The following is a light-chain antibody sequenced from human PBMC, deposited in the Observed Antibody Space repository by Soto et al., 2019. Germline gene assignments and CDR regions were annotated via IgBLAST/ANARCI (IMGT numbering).Light chain of an antibody. Sequence: EIVLTQSPGTLSVTPGQPASISCKSSQSLLSSGGETYLFWYLQRPGQSPQLLIYEVSNRISAVSDRFSGSGSGTDFTLKISRVEAEDAGVYYCMQSTQLPPTFGQGTRLEVK. V-gene: IGKV2D-29*02. CDR2: EVS. J-gene: IGKJ5*01. CDR3: MQSTQLPPT. CDR1: QSLLSSGGETY.